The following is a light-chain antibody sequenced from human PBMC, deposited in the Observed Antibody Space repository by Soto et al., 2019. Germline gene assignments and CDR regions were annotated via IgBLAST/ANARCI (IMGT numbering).Light chain of an antibody. V-gene: IGKV3-20*01. Sequence: EIVLTQSPGTLSLSPGESATLSCRASQSVPSSEFAWYQQKPGQAPRLLIYGATRRATGIPDRFSGSGSGTEFSLSISSLEPEDFAVYYCQKYDSSALTFGGGTKVEIK. CDR2: GAT. CDR3: QKYDSSALT. J-gene: IGKJ4*01. CDR1: QSVPSSE.